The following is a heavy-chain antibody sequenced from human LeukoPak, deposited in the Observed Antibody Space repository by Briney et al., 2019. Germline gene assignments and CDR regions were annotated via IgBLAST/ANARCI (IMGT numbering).Heavy chain of an antibody. D-gene: IGHD2-15*01. J-gene: IGHJ6*02. CDR2: MSYDGSNK. Sequence: PGGSLRLSCAASGFTFSSYAMHWVRQAPGKGLEWVAVMSYDGSNKYYADSVKGRFTISRDNSKNTLYLQMNSLRAEDTAVYYCARDSIVVSYYYYGMDVWGLGTTVTVSS. V-gene: IGHV3-30-3*01. CDR1: GFTFSSYA. CDR3: ARDSIVVSYYYYGMDV.